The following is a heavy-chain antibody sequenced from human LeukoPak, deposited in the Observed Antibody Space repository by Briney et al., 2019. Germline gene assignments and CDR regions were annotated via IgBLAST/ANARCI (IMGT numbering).Heavy chain of an antibody. J-gene: IGHJ3*02. D-gene: IGHD3-22*01. V-gene: IGHV3-21*01. CDR3: ARETYYYDSSGYQEDDAFDI. Sequence: PGGSLRLSCAASGFTFSSYSMNWVRQAPGKGLEWVSSISSSSSYIYYADSVKGRFTISRDNAKNSLYLQMNSLRAEDTAVYYCARETYYYDSSGYQEDDAFDIWGQGTMVTVSS. CDR2: ISSSSSYI. CDR1: GFTFSSYS.